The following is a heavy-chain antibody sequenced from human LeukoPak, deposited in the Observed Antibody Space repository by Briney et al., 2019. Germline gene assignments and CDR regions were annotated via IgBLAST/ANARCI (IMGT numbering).Heavy chain of an antibody. J-gene: IGHJ4*02. Sequence: SETLSLTCTVSDYYISSGYYWGWIRQPPGKGLEWIESIYHSGSTYYNPSLKSRVTISVDTSKNQFSLKLSSVTAADTAVYYCARGDLHGATYYAFAYWGQGTLVTVSS. V-gene: IGHV4-38-2*02. D-gene: IGHD1-26*01. CDR2: IYHSGST. CDR1: DYYISSGYY. CDR3: ARGDLHGATYYAFAY.